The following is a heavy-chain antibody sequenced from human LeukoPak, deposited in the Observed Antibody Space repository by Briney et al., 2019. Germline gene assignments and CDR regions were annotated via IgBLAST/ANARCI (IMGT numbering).Heavy chain of an antibody. D-gene: IGHD3-3*01. Sequence: GGSLRLSCAASGFTFKSYAMTWVRQAPGKGLEWVSAIGGGGDKVFYADSVKGRFTISRDNSKQTLFLQTNSLGAADTAVYYCAKVSSGEHTFWSDFSQDKWFDPWGLGTLVTVAS. V-gene: IGHV3-23*01. CDR2: IGGGGDKV. CDR3: AKVSSGEHTFWSDFSQDKWFDP. CDR1: GFTFKSYA. J-gene: IGHJ5*02.